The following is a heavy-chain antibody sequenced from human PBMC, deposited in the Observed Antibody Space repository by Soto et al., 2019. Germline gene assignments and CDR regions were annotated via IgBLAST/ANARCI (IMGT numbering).Heavy chain of an antibody. V-gene: IGHV3-11*01. D-gene: IGHD2-2*01. CDR1: GFTFSDYY. CDR2: ISSSGSTI. J-gene: IGHJ6*02. Sequence: PGGSLRLSCAASGFTFSDYYMSWIRQAPGKGLEWVSYISSSGSTIYYADSVKGRFTISRDNAKNSLYLQMNSLRAEDTAVYYCARARSFDPIVVVPAAHYGMDVWGQGTTVTVSS. CDR3: ARARSFDPIVVVPAAHYGMDV.